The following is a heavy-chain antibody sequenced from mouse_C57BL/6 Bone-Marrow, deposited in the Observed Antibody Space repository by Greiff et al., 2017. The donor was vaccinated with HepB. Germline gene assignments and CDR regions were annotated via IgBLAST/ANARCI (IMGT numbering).Heavy chain of an antibody. V-gene: IGHV1-76*01. CDR1: GYTFTDYY. CDR2: IYPGSGNT. CDR3: ARGITTVVHYYAMDY. J-gene: IGHJ4*01. Sequence: QVQLKQSGAELVRPGASVKLSCKASGYTFTDYYINWVKQRPGQGLEWIARIYPGSGNTYYNEKFKGKATLTAEKSSSTAYMQLSSLTSEDSAVYFCARGITTVVHYYAMDYWGQGTSVTVSS. D-gene: IGHD1-1*01.